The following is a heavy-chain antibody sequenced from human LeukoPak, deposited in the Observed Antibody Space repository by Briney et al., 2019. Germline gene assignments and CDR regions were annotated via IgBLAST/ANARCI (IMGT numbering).Heavy chain of an antibody. Sequence: ASVKVSCKASGYTFTSYDINWVRQATGQGLEWMGWMNPNSGNTGYAQKFQGRVTMTRNTSISTAYMELSSLRSEDTAVYYCARAGLDCSGGNCYSSWYFDLWGRGTLVTVSS. J-gene: IGHJ2*01. CDR1: GYTFTSYD. D-gene: IGHD2-15*01. CDR3: ARAGLDCSGGNCYSSWYFDL. V-gene: IGHV1-8*01. CDR2: MNPNSGNT.